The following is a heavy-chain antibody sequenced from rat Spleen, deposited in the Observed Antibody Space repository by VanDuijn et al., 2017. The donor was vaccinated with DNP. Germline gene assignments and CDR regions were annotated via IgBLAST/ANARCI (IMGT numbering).Heavy chain of an antibody. D-gene: IGHD3-8*01. Sequence: EVQLVESGGGLVQPGRSLKLSCAASGFTFSDYHMAWVRQAPKKGLEWVAYIGSDGYAPYYGDSVKGRFAISRDNAKSTLYLQMNSLRSEDTATYHCTKILDYWGQGVMVTVSS. CDR3: TKILDY. CDR1: GFTFSDYH. CDR2: IGSDGYAP. V-gene: IGHV5-22*01. J-gene: IGHJ2*01.